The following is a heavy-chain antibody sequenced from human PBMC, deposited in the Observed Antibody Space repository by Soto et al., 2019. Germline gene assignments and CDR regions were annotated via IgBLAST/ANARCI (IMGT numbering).Heavy chain of an antibody. D-gene: IGHD2-15*01. CDR2: IYYRGST. Sequence: QLQLQESGPGLVKPSETLSLTCTVSGGSISSSSYYWGWIRQPPGKGLEWIGSIYYRGSTYYNPSLKSRVTISVDTSKNQFSLKLSSVTAADTAVYYCARQPLYCSGGSCYPFYYYYYMDVWGKGTTVTVSS. CDR3: ARQPLYCSGGSCYPFYYYYYMDV. V-gene: IGHV4-39*01. J-gene: IGHJ6*03. CDR1: GGSISSSSYY.